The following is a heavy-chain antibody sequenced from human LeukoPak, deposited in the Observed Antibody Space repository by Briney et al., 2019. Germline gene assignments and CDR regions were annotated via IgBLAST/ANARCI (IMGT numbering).Heavy chain of an antibody. V-gene: IGHV4-59*01. CDR1: GGSISSYY. D-gene: IGHD6-19*01. J-gene: IGHJ5*02. Sequence: SETLSLTCTVFGGSISSYYWSWIRQPPGKGLEWIGYIYYSGSTNYNPSLKSRVTISVDTPKNQFSLKLSSVTAADTAVYYCARAGYSSGLTWGQGTLVTVSS. CDR3: ARAGYSSGLT. CDR2: IYYSGST.